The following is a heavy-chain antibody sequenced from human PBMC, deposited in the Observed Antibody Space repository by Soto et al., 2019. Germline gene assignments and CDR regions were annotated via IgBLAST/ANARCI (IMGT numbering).Heavy chain of an antibody. J-gene: IGHJ5*02. CDR1: GYTLTSDY. CDR3: ARDSSGFHWFDA. CDR2: MNPSGSST. V-gene: IGHV1-46*01. D-gene: IGHD3-22*01. Sequence: QVQLVQSGAEVKKPGASVKVSCKASGYTLTSDYMHWVRQAPGQGLEWMAIMNPSGSSTSYAQKFQGRLTMTRDTSTSTVYMELSSLRSEDTAVYYCARDSSGFHWFDAWGQGTLVTVSS.